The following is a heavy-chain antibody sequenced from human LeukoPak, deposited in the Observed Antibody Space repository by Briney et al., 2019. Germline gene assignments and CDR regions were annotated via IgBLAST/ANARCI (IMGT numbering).Heavy chain of an antibody. Sequence: GGSLRLSCAASGFTVSSNYMSWVRQAPGKGLEWVSSISSSSSYIYYADSVKGRFTISRDNAKKSTYLQMNSLRAEDTAVYYCARPSNEGQWLVGQGVDYWGQGTLVTVSS. D-gene: IGHD6-19*01. CDR2: ISSSSSYI. J-gene: IGHJ4*02. CDR1: GFTVSSNY. V-gene: IGHV3-21*01. CDR3: ARPSNEGQWLVGQGVDY.